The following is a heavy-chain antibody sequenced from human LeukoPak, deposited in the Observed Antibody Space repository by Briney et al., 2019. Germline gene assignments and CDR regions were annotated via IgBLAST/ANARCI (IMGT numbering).Heavy chain of an antibody. V-gene: IGHV4-39*07. J-gene: IGHJ6*02. CDR1: GGSISSSSYY. CDR2: IYYSGST. Sequence: PSETLSLTCTVSGGSISSSSYYWGWIRQPPGKGLEWIGSIYYSGSTYYNPSLKSRVTISVDTSKNQFSLKLSSVTAADTAVYYCARGGITMVRGVPLYYYGMDVWGQGTTVTVSS. CDR3: ARGGITMVRGVPLYYYGMDV. D-gene: IGHD3-10*01.